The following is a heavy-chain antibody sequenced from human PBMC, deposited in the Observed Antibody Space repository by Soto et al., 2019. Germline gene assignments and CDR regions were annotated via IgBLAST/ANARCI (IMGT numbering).Heavy chain of an antibody. CDR1: GGSINNTNYH. J-gene: IGHJ5*01. CDR3: LGVLAATLDS. Sequence: SATLSLTCIVSGGSINNTNYHWGWILEPQGKGLEWIVTLYYRGATDYNPSLKSRVTISVETSKNQLSRNLSSVTATDTDVYSCLGVLAATLDSWGQGTLVTVSS. CDR2: LYYRGAT. V-gene: IGHV4-39*01. D-gene: IGHD2-15*01.